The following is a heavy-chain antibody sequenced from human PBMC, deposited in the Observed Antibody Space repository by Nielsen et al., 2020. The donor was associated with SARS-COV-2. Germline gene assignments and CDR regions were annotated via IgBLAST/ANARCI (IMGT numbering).Heavy chain of an antibody. CDR1: GFNFSGCW. J-gene: IGHJ4*02. CDR2: IRQDGSEN. Sequence: GESLKISCAASGFNFSGCWMSWVRQAPGKGLEWVANIRQDGSENYYVDSLKGRISISRDNAKNSMYLQMNSLRAEDTAVYYCARAGKGLGRDYWGQGTLVTVSS. V-gene: IGHV3-7*05. CDR3: ARAGKGLGRDY. D-gene: IGHD6-19*01.